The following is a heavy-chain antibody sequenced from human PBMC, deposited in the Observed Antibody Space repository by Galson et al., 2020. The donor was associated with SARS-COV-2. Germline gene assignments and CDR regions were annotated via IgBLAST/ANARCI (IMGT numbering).Heavy chain of an antibody. CDR3: AKEGASSSSSALDL. D-gene: IGHD2-2*01. CDR1: GFNFSSYG. V-gene: IGHV3-30*02. J-gene: IGHJ5*02. Sequence: GGSLRLSCAASGFNFSSYGIHWVRQAPGKGLEWVAFIRSDGNNKYYADSVKGRFTISRDNSKNTVYLQMNSLRPEDTDVYYCAKEGASSSSSALDLWGQGTLVTVSS. CDR2: IRSDGNNK.